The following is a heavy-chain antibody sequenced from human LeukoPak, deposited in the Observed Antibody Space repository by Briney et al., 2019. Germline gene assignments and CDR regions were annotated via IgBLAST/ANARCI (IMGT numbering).Heavy chain of an antibody. D-gene: IGHD4-17*01. V-gene: IGHV1-18*01. CDR1: GYTFTSFG. J-gene: IGHJ4*02. CDR3: AGAVTVTTGPLGY. Sequence: ASVKVSCKASGYTFTSFGISWVRQAPGQGLELMGWISAYNGNTNCAQKFQGRVTMTTDTFSGTAYMELRSLRSDDTAVYYCAGAVTVTTGPLGYWGQGTLVTVSS. CDR2: ISAYNGNT.